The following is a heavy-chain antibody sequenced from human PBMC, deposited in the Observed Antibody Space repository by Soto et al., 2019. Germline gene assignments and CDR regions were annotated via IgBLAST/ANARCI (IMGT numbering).Heavy chain of an antibody. Sequence: PGESLKISCKGSGHSFTSYWIGWVRQMPGKGLECMGIIYPGDSDTRYSPSFQGQVTISADKSISTAYLQWSSLKASDTAMYYCARTAAAGKYYYGLDVWGQGTTVTVSS. CDR1: GHSFTSYW. CDR3: ARTAAAGKYYYGLDV. CDR2: IYPGDSDT. V-gene: IGHV5-51*01. D-gene: IGHD6-13*01. J-gene: IGHJ6*02.